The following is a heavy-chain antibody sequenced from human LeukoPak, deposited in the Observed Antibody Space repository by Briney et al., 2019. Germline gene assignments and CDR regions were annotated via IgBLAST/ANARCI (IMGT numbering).Heavy chain of an antibody. D-gene: IGHD1-14*01. Sequence: GRSLRLSCAASGFTVSSNYMSWVRQAPGKGLEWVSVIYSGGSTYYADSVKGRFTISRDNSKNTLYLQMNSLRAEDTAVYYCARVGNHNYYYYYGMDVWGQGTTVTVSS. V-gene: IGHV3-53*01. CDR2: IYSGGST. CDR3: ARVGNHNYYYYYGMDV. J-gene: IGHJ6*02. CDR1: GFTVSSNY.